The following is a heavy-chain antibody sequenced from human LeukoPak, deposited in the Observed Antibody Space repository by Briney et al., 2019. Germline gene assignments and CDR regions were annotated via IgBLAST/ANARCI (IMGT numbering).Heavy chain of an antibody. D-gene: IGHD3-10*01. J-gene: IGHJ4*02. CDR1: GGSISSSSYY. CDR3: ARGMSYFGLGTYYNAFDY. V-gene: IGHV4-39*01. CDR2: IYYSGST. Sequence: PSETLSLTCTVSGGSISSSSYYWGWIRQPPGKGLEWIRSIYYSGSTYYSPSLKSRVTISVDTSKNQFSLKLSSVTAADTAVYYCARGMSYFGLGTYYNAFDYWGQGTLVTVSS.